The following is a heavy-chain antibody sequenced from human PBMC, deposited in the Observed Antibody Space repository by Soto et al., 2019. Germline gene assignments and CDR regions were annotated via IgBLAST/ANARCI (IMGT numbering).Heavy chain of an antibody. CDR2: IIPIFGTA. V-gene: IGHV1-69*13. D-gene: IGHD3-3*01. Sequence: GASVKVSCKASGGTFSSYAISWVRQAPGQGLEWMGGIIPIFGTANYAQRFQGRVTITADESTSTAYMELSSLRSEDTAVYYCARSDPVLRFLEWLPTYYYYGMDVWGQGTTVTVSS. J-gene: IGHJ6*02. CDR1: GGTFSSYA. CDR3: ARSDPVLRFLEWLPTYYYYGMDV.